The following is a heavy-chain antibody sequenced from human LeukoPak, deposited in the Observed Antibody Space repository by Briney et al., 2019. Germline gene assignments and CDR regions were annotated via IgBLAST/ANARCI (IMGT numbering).Heavy chain of an antibody. V-gene: IGHV4-39*01. D-gene: IGHD2-2*02. CDR2: IYYSGST. J-gene: IGHJ5*02. Sequence: SETLSLTCTVSGSSISSSSYYWGWIRQPPGKGLEWIGSIYYSGSTYYNPSLKSRVTISVDTSKNQFSLKLSSVTAADTAVYYCARHHNYQLLYRGYSGFHGWFDPWGQGTLVTVSS. CDR1: GSSISSSSYY. CDR3: ARHHNYQLLYRGYSGFHGWFDP.